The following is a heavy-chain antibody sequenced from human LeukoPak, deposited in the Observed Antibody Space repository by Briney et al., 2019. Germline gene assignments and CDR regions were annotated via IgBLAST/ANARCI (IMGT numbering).Heavy chain of an antibody. D-gene: IGHD2-2*01. CDR2: ISSSSSTI. J-gene: IGHJ4*02. CDR1: GFTFSSYS. V-gene: IGHV3-48*01. CDR3: AKDQIVVVPAATCDY. Sequence: GGSLRLSCAASGFTFSSYSMNWVRQAPGKGLEWVSHISSSSSTIYYADSVKGRFTISRDNSKNTLYLQMNSLRAEDTAVYYCAKDQIVVVPAATCDYWGQGTLVTVSS.